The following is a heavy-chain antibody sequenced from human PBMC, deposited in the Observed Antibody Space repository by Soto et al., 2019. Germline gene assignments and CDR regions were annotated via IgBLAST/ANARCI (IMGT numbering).Heavy chain of an antibody. J-gene: IGHJ6*02. CDR2: ISAYNGNT. D-gene: IGHD6-13*01. Sequence: QVQLVQSGAEVKKPGASVKVSCKASGYTFTSYGISWMRQAPGQGLEWMGWISAYNGNTNYAQKLQGRVTMTTDTSTSTAYMELRSLRSDDTAVYYCARDGAAAGEDYYYYYGMDVWGQGTTVTVSS. CDR3: ARDGAAAGEDYYYYYGMDV. V-gene: IGHV1-18*01. CDR1: GYTFTSYG.